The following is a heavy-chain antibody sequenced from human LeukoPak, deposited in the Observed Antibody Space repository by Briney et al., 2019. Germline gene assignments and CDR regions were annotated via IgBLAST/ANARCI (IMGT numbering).Heavy chain of an antibody. CDR1: GFTFSSYG. D-gene: IGHD3-16*01. V-gene: IGHV3-33*01. Sequence: GGSLRLSCAASGFTFSSYGMHWVRQAPGKGLEWVAVIWYDGSNKYYADSVKGRFTISRDNSKNTLYLQMNSLRAEDTAVYYCARAGQGLDYDPRADARPERFDLWGRGTLVTVSS. CDR3: ARAGQGLDYDPRADARPERFDL. J-gene: IGHJ2*01. CDR2: IWYDGSNK.